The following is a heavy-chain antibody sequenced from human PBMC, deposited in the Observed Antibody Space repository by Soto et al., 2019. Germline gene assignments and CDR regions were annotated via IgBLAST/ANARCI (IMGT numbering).Heavy chain of an antibody. J-gene: IGHJ4*02. CDR2: IYYSGST. CDR3: GXXXXXY. Sequence: WSWIRQPPGKGLEWIGYIYYSGSTNYNPSLKSRVTISVDTSKNQFSLKLSSVTAADTAVYYCGXXXXXYWGQGTLVTVSS. V-gene: IGHV4-59*01.